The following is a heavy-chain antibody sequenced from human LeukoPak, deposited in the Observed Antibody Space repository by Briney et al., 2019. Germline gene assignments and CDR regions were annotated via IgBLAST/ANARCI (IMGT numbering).Heavy chain of an antibody. CDR3: ARVPRGYSSGWLYFDY. CDR1: GAAISSSTHY. D-gene: IGHD6-19*01. J-gene: IGHJ4*02. Sequence: SETLSLTCSVSGAAISSSTHYWSWIRQPAGKGLEWIGRIYTSGSTNYNPSLKSRVTISVDTSKNQFSLKLSSVTAADTAVYYCARVPRGYSSGWLYFDYWGQGTLVTVSS. CDR2: IYTSGST. V-gene: IGHV4-61*02.